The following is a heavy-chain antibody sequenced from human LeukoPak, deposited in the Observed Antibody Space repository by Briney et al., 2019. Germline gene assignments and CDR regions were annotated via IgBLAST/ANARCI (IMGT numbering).Heavy chain of an antibody. CDR2: ISYDGSNK. V-gene: IGHV3-30-3*01. Sequence: GGSLRLSCAASGFTFSSYAMHWVRQAPGKGLEWVAVISYDGSNKYYADSVKGRFTISRDNSKNTLYLQMNSLRAEDTAVYYCARGLVVPAAMPVLYYYYGMDVWGQGTTVTVSS. D-gene: IGHD2-2*01. CDR3: ARGLVVPAAMPVLYYYYGMDV. J-gene: IGHJ6*02. CDR1: GFTFSSYA.